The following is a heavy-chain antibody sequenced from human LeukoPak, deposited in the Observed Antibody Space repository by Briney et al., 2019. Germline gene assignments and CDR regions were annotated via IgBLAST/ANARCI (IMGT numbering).Heavy chain of an antibody. J-gene: IGHJ5*02. D-gene: IGHD3-22*01. CDR2: IYHSGST. CDR3: ARTYYYDSSGSIRFDP. CDR1: GYSISSGYY. Sequence: SETLSLTCAVSGYSISSGYYWGWIRQPPGKGLEWIGSIYHSGSTYYNPSLKSRVTISVDTSRNQFSLKLSSVTAADTAVYYCARTYYYDSSGSIRFDPWGQGTLVTVSS. V-gene: IGHV4-38-2*01.